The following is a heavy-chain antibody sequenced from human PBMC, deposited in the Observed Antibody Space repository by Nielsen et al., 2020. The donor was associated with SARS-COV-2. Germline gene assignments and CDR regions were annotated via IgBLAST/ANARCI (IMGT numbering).Heavy chain of an antibody. J-gene: IGHJ6*02. CDR3: AREASGYDHYKYGMDV. CDR1: GGSLSSRNYY. CDR2: IYFTGRT. Sequence: SETLSLTCTVSGGSLSSRNYYWGWIRQPPGKGLEWIGYIYFTGRTSYNPSLKSRVAVSVDTSKNQFSLDLKSVTAADTAVYYCAREASGYDHYKYGMDVWGLGATVTVSS. D-gene: IGHD5-12*01. V-gene: IGHV4-39*07.